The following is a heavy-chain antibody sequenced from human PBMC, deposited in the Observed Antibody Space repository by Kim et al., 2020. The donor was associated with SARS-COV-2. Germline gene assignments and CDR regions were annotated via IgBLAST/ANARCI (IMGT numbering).Heavy chain of an antibody. Sequence: SVKARSTTSKENSKNTLYLKMNSLRAEDTAVYYCAKGGSGSYYDLDYFDYWGQGTLVTVSS. CDR3: AKGGSGSYYDLDYFDY. J-gene: IGHJ4*02. D-gene: IGHD1-26*01. V-gene: IGHV3-30*02.